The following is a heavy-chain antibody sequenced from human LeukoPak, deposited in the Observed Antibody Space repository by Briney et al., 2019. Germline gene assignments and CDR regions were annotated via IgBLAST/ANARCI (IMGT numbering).Heavy chain of an antibody. D-gene: IGHD3-22*01. CDR2: LSGSGGNT. CDR1: GFTFSSYA. Sequence: GGSLRLSCAASGFTFSSYAMSWVRQAPGKGLEWVSTLSGSGGNTYYADSVKGRVTISRDNSKNTLYLQMNSLRAEDTAVYHCAKGSYDYDSADYFDYWGQGTLVTVSS. CDR3: AKGSYDYDSADYFDY. V-gene: IGHV3-23*01. J-gene: IGHJ4*02.